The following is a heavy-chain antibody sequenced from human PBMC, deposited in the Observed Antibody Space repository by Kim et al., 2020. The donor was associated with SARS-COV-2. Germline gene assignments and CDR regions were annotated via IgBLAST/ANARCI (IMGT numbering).Heavy chain of an antibody. D-gene: IGHD2-2*01. Sequence: ASVKVSCKASGYTFTSNPVNWVRQAPGQGLEWMGWINTKTGNPSYARGFTGRFVFSLDTSVSSAYLQISSLKAEETAIYYCARGPGPVDPWGQGTLVTVS. CDR3: ARGPGPVDP. CDR1: GYTFTSNP. CDR2: INTKTGNP. V-gene: IGHV7-4-1*02. J-gene: IGHJ5*02.